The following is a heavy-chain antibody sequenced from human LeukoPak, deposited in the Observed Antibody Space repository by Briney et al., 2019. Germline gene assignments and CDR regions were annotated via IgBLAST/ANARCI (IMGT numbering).Heavy chain of an antibody. J-gene: IGHJ4*02. CDR1: GYTLTELS. V-gene: IGHV1-24*01. CDR2: FDPEDSET. Sequence: ASVKVSCKVSGYTLTELSMHWVRQAPGKGLEWMGGFDPEDSETIYAQKFQGRVTMTEDTSTDTAYMELSSLRSEDTAVYYCATALQGPTTATVRHFDYWGQGTLVTVSS. CDR3: ATALQGPTTATVRHFDY. D-gene: IGHD4-17*01.